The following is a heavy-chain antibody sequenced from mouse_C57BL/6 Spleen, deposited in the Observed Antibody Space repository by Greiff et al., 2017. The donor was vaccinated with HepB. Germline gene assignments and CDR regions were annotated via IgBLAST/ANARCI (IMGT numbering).Heavy chain of an antibody. J-gene: IGHJ1*03. D-gene: IGHD1-1*01. CDR1: GYTFTSYG. CDR3: ARRGGIYYYGSSYGYFDV. Sequence: LVESGAELARPGASVKLSCKASGYTFTSYGISWVKQRTGQGLEWIGEIYPRSGNTYYNEKFKGKATLTADKSSSTAYMELRSLTSEDSAVYFCARRGGIYYYGSSYGYFDVWGTGTTVTVSS. V-gene: IGHV1-81*01. CDR2: IYPRSGNT.